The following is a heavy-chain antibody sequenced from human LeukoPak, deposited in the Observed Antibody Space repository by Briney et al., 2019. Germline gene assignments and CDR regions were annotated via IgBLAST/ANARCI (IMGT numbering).Heavy chain of an antibody. Sequence: GGSLRLSCAASGFTFSGYTMNWVRQAPGKGLEWVSSISSSSSSIYDADSVKGRFTISSDNAKNSLYLQMTSLRAEDTAVYYCARSGDNWNDLIVFDYWGQGTLVTVSS. CDR1: GFTFSGYT. CDR3: ARSGDNWNDLIVFDY. V-gene: IGHV3-21*01. D-gene: IGHD1-1*01. J-gene: IGHJ4*02. CDR2: ISSSSSSI.